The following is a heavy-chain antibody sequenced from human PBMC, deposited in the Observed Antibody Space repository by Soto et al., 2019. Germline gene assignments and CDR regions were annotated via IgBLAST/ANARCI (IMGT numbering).Heavy chain of an antibody. CDR2: VSGTGGYT. V-gene: IGHV3-23*01. CDR3: ARAQTALITYGPFDP. J-gene: IGHJ5*02. CDR1: GFTLSSYA. Sequence: GGSLRLSCAASGFTLSSYAMSWVRQAPGKGLEWVSTVSGTGGYTYYADSVKGRFTISRDDSKNTLFLHMNSLRAADTAVYYCARAQTALITYGPFDPWGQGTLVTVS. D-gene: IGHD4-17*01.